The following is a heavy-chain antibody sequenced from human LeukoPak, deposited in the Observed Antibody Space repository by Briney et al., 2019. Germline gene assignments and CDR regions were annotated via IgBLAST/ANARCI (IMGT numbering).Heavy chain of an antibody. CDR1: GYSISSYNY. CDR3: ARAPRDSSSSNYMRRFDY. V-gene: IGHV4-38-2*01. CDR2: IYHSGST. J-gene: IGHJ4*02. D-gene: IGHD3-22*01. Sequence: SETLSLTCAVSGYSISSYNYWVWIRQPPGQGLEWTGGIYHSGSTYYNPSLKSRVTMSVDTSKNQFSLKVSSVTAADTAVYYCARAPRDSSSSNYMRRFDYWGQGTLVTVSS.